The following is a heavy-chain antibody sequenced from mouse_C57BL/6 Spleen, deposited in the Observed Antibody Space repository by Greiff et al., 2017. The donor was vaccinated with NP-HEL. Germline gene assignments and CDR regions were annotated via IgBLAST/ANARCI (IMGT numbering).Heavy chain of an antibody. D-gene: IGHD2-4*01. V-gene: IGHV5-12*01. J-gene: IGHJ4*01. CDR1: GFTFSDYY. CDR2: ISNGGGST. CDR3: ARPLYDYYYAMDY. Sequence: DVMLVESGGGLVQPGGSLKLSCAASGFTFSDYYMYWVRQTPEKRLEWVAYISNGGGSTYYPDTVKGRFTISRDNAKNTLYLQMSRLKSEDTAMYYCARPLYDYYYAMDYWGQGTSVTVSS.